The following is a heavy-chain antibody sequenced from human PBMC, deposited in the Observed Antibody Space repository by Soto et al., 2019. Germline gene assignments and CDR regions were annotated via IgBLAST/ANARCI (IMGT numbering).Heavy chain of an antibody. CDR3: ARRRGVVQDGMDV. J-gene: IGHJ6*02. CDR1: GGSIRSSSSY. Sequence: QLQLQESGPGLVKPSETLSLTCTVSGGSIRSSSSYWDWIRQPPGKGLEWIGSIYYSGSTYYNPSINSRVIISMDKSKNRLSLNVSSVTAADTAVYYCARRRGVVQDGMDVWGQGTTVIVSS. D-gene: IGHD3-3*01. CDR2: IYYSGST. V-gene: IGHV4-39*01.